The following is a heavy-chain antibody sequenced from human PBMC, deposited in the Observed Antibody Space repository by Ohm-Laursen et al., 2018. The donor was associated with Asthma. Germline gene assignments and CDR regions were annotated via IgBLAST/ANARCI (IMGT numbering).Heavy chain of an antibody. CDR2: GGSYYDGGLK. V-gene: IGHV3-30-3*01. CDR3: ASTLLYYGMDV. Sequence: SLRLSCAASGFTFRSYAMHWVRQAPGKGLEWVAVGGSYYDGGLKYYADSVNGRFTVSRDDSKNTLYLQMNSLRAEDTAVYYCASTLLYYGMDVWGQGTTVTVSS. CDR1: GFTFRSYA. J-gene: IGHJ6*02.